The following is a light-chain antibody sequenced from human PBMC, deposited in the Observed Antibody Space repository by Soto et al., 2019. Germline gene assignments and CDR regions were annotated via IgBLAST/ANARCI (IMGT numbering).Light chain of an antibody. CDR2: EGS. V-gene: IGLV2-23*01. Sequence: QSALTQPASVSGSPGQSITISCTGTSSDIGTYSLVSWYQHHPGKAPKVMIYEGSKRPSGVSNRFSGSKSGNTASLTISGLQAEDEADYYCCSYAGNDTYVVFGGGTKLTVL. CDR3: CSYAGNDTYVV. J-gene: IGLJ2*01. CDR1: SSDIGTYSL.